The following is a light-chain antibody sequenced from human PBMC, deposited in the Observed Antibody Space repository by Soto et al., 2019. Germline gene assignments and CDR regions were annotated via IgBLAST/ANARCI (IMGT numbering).Light chain of an antibody. V-gene: IGLV2-14*01. CDR2: GVS. J-gene: IGLJ1*01. CDR3: SSYTSSITPYV. CDR1: ITDIGAYNY. Sequence: QSVLTQPASVSGSPGQSSTISCTGTITDIGAYNYVSWYQQHPGKAPKLLIYGVSSRPSGVSKRFSGSKSGNAAYLTISGLQADDEAEYYCSSYTSSITPYVFGTGTKVTVL.